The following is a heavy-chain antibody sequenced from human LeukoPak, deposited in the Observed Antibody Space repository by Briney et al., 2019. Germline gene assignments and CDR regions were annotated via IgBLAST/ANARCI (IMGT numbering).Heavy chain of an antibody. D-gene: IGHD6-13*01. CDR3: ARGRRWAAAAILY. CDR2: INHSGGT. CDR1: GGSFSGYY. Sequence: NPSETLSLTCAVYGGSFSGYYWSWIRQPPGKGLEWIGEINHSGGTNYNPSLKSRVTISVDTSKNQFSLKLSSVTAADTAVYYCARGRRWAAAAILYWGQGTLVTVSS. V-gene: IGHV4-34*01. J-gene: IGHJ4*02.